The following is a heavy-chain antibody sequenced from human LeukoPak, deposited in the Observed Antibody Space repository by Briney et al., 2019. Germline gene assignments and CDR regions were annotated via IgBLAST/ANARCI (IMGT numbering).Heavy chain of an antibody. J-gene: IGHJ4*02. CDR1: GDSIIGYY. CDR2: IYDNGNT. CDR3: ARENRGDYFDY. D-gene: IGHD2/OR15-2a*01. Sequence: SSETLSLTCTVSGDSIIGYYWSWVRQPPGKRLEWIACIYDNGNTNYNPSLKSRVTISVDTSRNQFSLKLSSVTAADTAVYYCARENRGDYFDYWGQGTLVTVSS. V-gene: IGHV4-59*01.